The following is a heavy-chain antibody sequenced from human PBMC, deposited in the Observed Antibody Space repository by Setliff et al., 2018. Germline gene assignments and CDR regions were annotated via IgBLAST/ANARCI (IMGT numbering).Heavy chain of an antibody. CDR2: ISYGGNT. J-gene: IGHJ4*02. V-gene: IGHV4-39*07. CDR3: ARGLHSGTYWGTRPLGLDY. D-gene: IGHD1-26*01. CDR1: GASISANHY. Sequence: SETLSLTCTVSGASISANHYWGWIRQTPGKGLEWIGSISYGGNTYYDPSLKSRVTIFADTSRNQFSVQLSSVTAADTAVYYCARGLHSGTYWGTRPLGLDYWGQGSLVTVSS.